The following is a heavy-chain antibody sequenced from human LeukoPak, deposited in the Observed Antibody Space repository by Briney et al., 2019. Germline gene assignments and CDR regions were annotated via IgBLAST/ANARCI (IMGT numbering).Heavy chain of an antibody. D-gene: IGHD2-2*01. CDR2: ISWDGDST. Sequence: GGSLRLSCVGSGFTFDNFAMHWVRQPVGKGLEWVSLISWDGDSTYYADSVKGRFAISRDNSENSLYLQMNILRAEDTALCYCAKGGCSSTRCPPDSWGQGTLVTVSS. CDR1: GFTFDNFA. CDR3: AKGGCSSTRCPPDS. V-gene: IGHV3-43D*04. J-gene: IGHJ5*01.